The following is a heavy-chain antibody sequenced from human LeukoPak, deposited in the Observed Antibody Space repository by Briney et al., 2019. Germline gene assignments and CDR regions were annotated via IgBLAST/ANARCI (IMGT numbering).Heavy chain of an antibody. CDR2: ISGSGGST. D-gene: IGHD3-22*01. V-gene: IGHV3-23*01. J-gene: IGHJ4*02. CDR3: AKEGHYYDSSGYYHFDY. Sequence: GGSLRLSCAASGFTFSSYAMSWVRQAPGKGLEWVSAISGSGGSTYYADSVKGWFTISRDNSKNTLYLQMNSLRAEDTAVYYCAKEGHYYDSSGYYHFDYWGQGTLVTVSS. CDR1: GFTFSSYA.